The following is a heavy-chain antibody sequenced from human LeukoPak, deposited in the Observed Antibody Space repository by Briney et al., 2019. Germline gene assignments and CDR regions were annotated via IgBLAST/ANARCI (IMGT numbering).Heavy chain of an antibody. CDR1: GGSIRSSYYY. D-gene: IGHD1-26*01. J-gene: IGHJ4*02. Sequence: PSETLSLTCTVSGGSIRSSYYYWGWIRQPPGKGLEWIGSIYDSGSTYYNPSLKSRVTISVDTSKNQFSLKLSSVTAADTAVYYCALSGSYYGGDEQRMFDYWGQGTLVTVSS. CDR2: IYDSGST. V-gene: IGHV4-39*01. CDR3: ALSGSYYGGDEQRMFDY.